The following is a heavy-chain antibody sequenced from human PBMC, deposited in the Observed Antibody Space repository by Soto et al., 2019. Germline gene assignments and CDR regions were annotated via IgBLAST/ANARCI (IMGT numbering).Heavy chain of an antibody. D-gene: IGHD4-17*01. V-gene: IGHV1-8*01. J-gene: IGHJ2*01. CDR2: MNPNRGNT. CDR1: GYTFTSYD. CDR3: ARGPGDDYGDYVEWYFDL. Sequence: QVQLVQSGAEVKKPGASVKVSCKASGYTFTSYDINWVRQATGQGLEWMGWMNPNRGNTGYAQKFQGRVTMTRNTSISTAYMELSSLRSEDTAVYYCARGPGDDYGDYVEWYFDLWGRGTLVTVSS.